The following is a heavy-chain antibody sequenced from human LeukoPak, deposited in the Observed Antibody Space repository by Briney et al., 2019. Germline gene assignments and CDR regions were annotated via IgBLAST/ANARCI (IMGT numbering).Heavy chain of an antibody. J-gene: IGHJ3*02. CDR1: GFTFSTYF. Sequence: GRSLRLSCAASGFTFSTYFMHWVRQAPGKGLEWVAVIPSDGSHTFYVESVKGRFTISRDNSKNTLYLQMNSLRAEDTAVYFCARERQDTIVHSGAFDIWGQGTMVTVSS. CDR2: IPSDGSHT. V-gene: IGHV3-30-3*01. D-gene: IGHD3-10*01. CDR3: ARERQDTIVHSGAFDI.